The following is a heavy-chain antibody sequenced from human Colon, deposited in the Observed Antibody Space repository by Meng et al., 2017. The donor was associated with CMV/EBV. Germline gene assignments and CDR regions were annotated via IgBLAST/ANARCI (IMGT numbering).Heavy chain of an antibody. Sequence: SETLSLTCTVSGASISSAGYYWSWIRQHPGKGLEWIGYIYYSGSTYYNPSLKSRITISIDTSKNQFSLKLSSVTAADTAVYYCVRGEYGSGSRNWFDPWGQGTLVTVSS. CDR3: VRGEYGSGSRNWFDP. D-gene: IGHD3-10*01. CDR1: GASISSAGYY. V-gene: IGHV4-31*03. J-gene: IGHJ5*02. CDR2: IYYSGST.